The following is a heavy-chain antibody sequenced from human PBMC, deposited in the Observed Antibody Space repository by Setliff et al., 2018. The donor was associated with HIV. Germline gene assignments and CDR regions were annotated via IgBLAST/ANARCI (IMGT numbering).Heavy chain of an antibody. D-gene: IGHD3-10*01. Sequence: PSETLSLTCTVADGSISTGSYYWSWVRQPAGRGLEWIGRIYTSGSTNYNPSLKSRVTMSVDTSKNQFSLKLSSVTAADTAVYYCARDNSYYYGSGSHYWYGMDVWGQGTTVTVSS. CDR2: IYTSGST. CDR1: DGSISTGSYY. V-gene: IGHV4-61*02. J-gene: IGHJ6*01. CDR3: ARDNSYYYGSGSHYWYGMDV.